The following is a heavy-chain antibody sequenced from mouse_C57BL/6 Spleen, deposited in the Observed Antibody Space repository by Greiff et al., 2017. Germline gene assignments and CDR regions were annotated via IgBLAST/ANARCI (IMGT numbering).Heavy chain of an antibody. CDR1: GYAFSSSW. J-gene: IGHJ4*01. D-gene: IGHD2-5*01. CDR3: ARGTAYYSNYVAMDY. Sequence: QVQLKESGPELVKPGASVKISCKASGYAFSSSWMNWVKQRPGKGLEWIGRIYPGDGDTNYNGKFKGKATLTADKSSSTAYMQLSSLTSEDSAVYFCARGTAYYSNYVAMDYWGQGTSVTVSS. CDR2: IYPGDGDT. V-gene: IGHV1-82*01.